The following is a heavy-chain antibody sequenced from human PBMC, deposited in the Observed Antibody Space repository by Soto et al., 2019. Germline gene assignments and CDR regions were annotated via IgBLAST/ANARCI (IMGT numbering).Heavy chain of an antibody. D-gene: IGHD3-22*01. Sequence: SSETLSLTCTVSGGPISSSNYYWAWIRQPPGKGLEWIGSFYYSGSTYYKPSLKSRVSISVDTSKNEFSLKVRSVTAADTAVYYCARPIEGGSSGYYHWGQGTLVTVSS. V-gene: IGHV4-39*01. J-gene: IGHJ5*02. CDR3: ARPIEGGSSGYYH. CDR2: FYYSGST. CDR1: GGPISSSNYY.